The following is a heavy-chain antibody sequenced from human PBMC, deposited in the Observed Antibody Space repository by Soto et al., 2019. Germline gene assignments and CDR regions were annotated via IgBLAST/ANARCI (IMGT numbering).Heavy chain of an antibody. CDR3: ARDISCGGSCHYFDY. V-gene: IGHV4-31*03. Sequence: QVQLQESGPGLVKPSQTLSLTCTVSGGSISSGGYYWSWIRQHPGKGLEWIGYIYYSGSTYYNPSLKSRVTISGDTSKNQFSLKLSSVTAADTAVYYCARDISCGGSCHYFDYWCQGTLVTVSS. CDR1: GGSISSGGYY. J-gene: IGHJ4*02. D-gene: IGHD2-15*01. CDR2: IYYSGST.